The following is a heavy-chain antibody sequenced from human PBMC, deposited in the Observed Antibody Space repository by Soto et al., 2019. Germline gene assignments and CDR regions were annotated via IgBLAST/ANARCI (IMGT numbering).Heavy chain of an antibody. CDR3: VRDAAPPELRFLEWHNYDYNGMDV. D-gene: IGHD3-3*01. CDR2: ISCYNGKT. CDR1: GYSFTAYG. J-gene: IGHJ6*02. V-gene: IGHV1-18*01. Sequence: QVQVVQSGDEVKETGASVRVSCKTSGYSFTAYGISWVRQAPGQGLEWMGWISCYNGKTKYAQKVQGRVTMTTDTSTSTADMEVRSLRSDDTAIYYCVRDAAPPELRFLEWHNYDYNGMDVWGQGTTVTVSS.